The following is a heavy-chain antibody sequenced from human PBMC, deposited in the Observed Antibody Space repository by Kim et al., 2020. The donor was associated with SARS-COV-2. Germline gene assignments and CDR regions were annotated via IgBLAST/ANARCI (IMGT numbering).Heavy chain of an antibody. J-gene: IGHJ4*02. Sequence: SETLSLTCTVSGGSISSSSYYWGWIRQPPGKGLEWIGSIYYSGSTYYNPSLKSRVTISVDTSKNQFSLKLSSVTAADTAVYYCARLPRSYYYGSGTEAPGYWGQGTLVTVSS. V-gene: IGHV4-39*01. D-gene: IGHD3-10*01. CDR1: GGSISSSSYY. CDR2: IYYSGST. CDR3: ARLPRSYYYGSGTEAPGY.